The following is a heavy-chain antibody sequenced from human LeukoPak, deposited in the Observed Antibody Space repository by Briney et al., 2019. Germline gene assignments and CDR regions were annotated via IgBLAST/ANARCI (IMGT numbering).Heavy chain of an antibody. CDR3: AREGGPYRPLDY. J-gene: IGHJ4*02. Sequence: SETLSLTCGVSGGSITSTNYWTWVSQPPGKGLEWIGEVNLQGSTNYNPSLMGRATISVDMSENPTSPQLASVTAADTAVYYCAREGGPYRPLDYSGQGTLVTVSS. CDR2: VNLQGST. V-gene: IGHV4-4*02. CDR1: GGSITSTNY.